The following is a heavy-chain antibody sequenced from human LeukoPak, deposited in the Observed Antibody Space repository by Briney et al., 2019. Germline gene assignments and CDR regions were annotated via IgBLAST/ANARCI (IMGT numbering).Heavy chain of an antibody. CDR1: GYTFTSYG. J-gene: IGHJ4*02. CDR2: ISAYNGNT. CDR3: ARDRVATAMVTVCDY. D-gene: IGHD5-18*01. V-gene: IGHV1-18*01. Sequence: GASVKVSCKASGYTFTSYGISWVRQAPGQGLEWMGWISAYNGNTNYAQKLQGRVTMTTDTSTSTAYMELRSLRSDDTAVYYCARDRVATAMVTVCDYWVQGTLVTVSS.